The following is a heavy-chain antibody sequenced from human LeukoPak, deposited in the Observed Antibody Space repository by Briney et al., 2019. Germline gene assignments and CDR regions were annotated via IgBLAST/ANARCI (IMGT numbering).Heavy chain of an antibody. D-gene: IGHD6-19*01. CDR2: INPSGGST. J-gene: IGHJ3*02. CDR1: GYTFTSYY. Sequence: ASVKVSCKASGYTFTSYYMHWVRQAPGQGLEWMGIINPSGGSTSYAQKFQGRVTMTRDTSTSTVYMELSSLRSEDTAVYYCARDHGGSSGWYAIVGVHDAFDIWGQGTMVTVSS. CDR3: ARDHGGSSGWYAIVGVHDAFDI. V-gene: IGHV1-46*01.